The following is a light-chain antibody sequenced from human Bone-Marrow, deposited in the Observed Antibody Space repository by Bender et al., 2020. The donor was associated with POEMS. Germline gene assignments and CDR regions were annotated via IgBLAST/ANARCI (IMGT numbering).Light chain of an antibody. CDR2: DVN. CDR1: SSDVGAYDF. CDR3: LSNVGTTTFV. Sequence: QSALTQPASVSGSPGQSITISCTGTSSDVGAYDFVSWYQQHPGKVPKLLIYDVNNRPSGVSIRFSGSKSGNTASLTISGLQAEDEANYYCLSNVGTTTFVFGGGTKLTVL. J-gene: IGLJ2*01. V-gene: IGLV2-14*03.